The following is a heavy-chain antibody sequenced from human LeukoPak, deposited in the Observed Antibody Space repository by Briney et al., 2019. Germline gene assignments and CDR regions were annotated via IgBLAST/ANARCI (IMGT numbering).Heavy chain of an antibody. CDR3: ASSGGSSVTYNWFDP. CDR2: IYTSGST. V-gene: IGHV4-61*02. Sequence: PSQTLSLTCTVSGGSISSGSYYWSWIRQPAGKGLEWIGRIYTSGSTNYNPSLKSRVTISVDTSKNQFSLKLSSVTAADTAVYYCASSGGSSVTYNWFDPWGQGTLVTVSS. J-gene: IGHJ5*02. CDR1: GGSISSGSYY. D-gene: IGHD2-15*01.